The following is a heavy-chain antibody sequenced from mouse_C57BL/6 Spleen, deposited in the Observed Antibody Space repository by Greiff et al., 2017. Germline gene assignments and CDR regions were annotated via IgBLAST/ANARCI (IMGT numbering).Heavy chain of an antibody. CDR3: ARPYGYDGSWFAY. V-gene: IGHV5-12*01. CDR2: ISNGGGST. D-gene: IGHD2-2*01. J-gene: IGHJ3*01. Sequence: EVMLVESGGGLVQPGGSLKLSCAASGFTFSDYYMYWVRQTPEKRLEWVAYISNGGGSTYYPDTVKGRFTISRDNAKNTLYLQMSRLKSEDTAMYYCARPYGYDGSWFAYWGQGTLVTVSA. CDR1: GFTFSDYY.